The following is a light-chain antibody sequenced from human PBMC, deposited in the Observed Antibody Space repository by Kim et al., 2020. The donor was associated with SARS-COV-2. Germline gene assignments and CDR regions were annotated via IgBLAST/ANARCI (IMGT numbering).Light chain of an antibody. V-gene: IGLV2-11*01. CDR3: CSYAVTVAV. CDR1: SSDVGGYNF. Sequence: QSALTQPRSVPGSPGQSVTISCTGTSSDVGGYNFVSWYQQHPGKAPKLMIYAVTERPSGVPARFSGSKSGNTASLTISGLLAEDEADYYCCSYAVTVAVFGGGTKLTVL. J-gene: IGLJ3*02. CDR2: AVT.